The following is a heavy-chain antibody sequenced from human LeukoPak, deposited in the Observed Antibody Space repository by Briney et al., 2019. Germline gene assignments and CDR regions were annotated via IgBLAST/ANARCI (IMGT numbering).Heavy chain of an antibody. D-gene: IGHD1-1*01. Sequence: GGSLRLSCAASGFTFDDYAMHWVRHAPGKGLEWVSGISWNSGSIAYGDSVKGRFTISRDNAKNSLYLQMNSLRAEDTAVYYCARLETTPYYFDYWGQGTLVTVSS. CDR2: ISWNSGSI. V-gene: IGHV3-9*01. CDR3: ARLETTPYYFDY. CDR1: GFTFDDYA. J-gene: IGHJ4*02.